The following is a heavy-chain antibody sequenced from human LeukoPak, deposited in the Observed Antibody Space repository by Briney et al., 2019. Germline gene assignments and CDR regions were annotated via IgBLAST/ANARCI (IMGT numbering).Heavy chain of an antibody. CDR2: IYPGDSDT. Sequence: GESLKISCKGSGYSFTSYWIGWVRQMPGKGLEWMGIIYPGDSDTRYSPSFQGQVTISADKSISTAYLQWSSLKASDTAMYYCARAGGDTAPAYYFDYWGQGTLVTVSS. V-gene: IGHV5-51*01. CDR3: ARAGGDTAPAYYFDY. D-gene: IGHD5-18*01. J-gene: IGHJ4*02. CDR1: GYSFTSYW.